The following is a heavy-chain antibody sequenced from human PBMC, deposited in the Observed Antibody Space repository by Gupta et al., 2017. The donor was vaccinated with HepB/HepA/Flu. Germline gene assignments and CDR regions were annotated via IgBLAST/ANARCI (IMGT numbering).Heavy chain of an antibody. CDR1: GFTFSSYA. CDR3: ARGFHNWYFDL. J-gene: IGHJ2*01. CDR2: VTGSGGST. D-gene: IGHD3-3*01. Sequence: GGSLRLSCAASGFTFSSYAISWVRQAPGKGLEWVSSVTGSGGSTYYAATVQGRFIISRDNSQNTLYLQMNSLRAEDTALYYCARGFHNWYFDLWGRGTLVTVSS. V-gene: IGHV3-23*01.